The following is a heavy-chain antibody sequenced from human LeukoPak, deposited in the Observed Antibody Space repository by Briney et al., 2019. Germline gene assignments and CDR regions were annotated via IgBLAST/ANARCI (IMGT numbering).Heavy chain of an antibody. CDR3: TRVGAVIYYYYMDD. V-gene: IGHV3-23*01. D-gene: IGHD3-10*01. J-gene: IGHJ6*03. CDR1: GFTFSSYA. CDR2: ISGSGGST. Sequence: GGSLRLSCAASGFTFSSYAMSWVRQAPGKGLEWVSAISGSGGSTYYADSVKGRFTISRDNSKNTLYLQMNSLRAEDTAVYYCTRVGAVIYYYYMDDWGKGTTVTVSS.